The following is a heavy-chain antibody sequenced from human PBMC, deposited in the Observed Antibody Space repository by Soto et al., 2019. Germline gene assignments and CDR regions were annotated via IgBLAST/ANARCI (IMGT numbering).Heavy chain of an antibody. CDR1: GYTFTCYC. D-gene: IGHD2-21*02. CDR2: ISAYNGNT. CDR3: ARVGVTSGAFDI. V-gene: IGHV1-18*01. Sequence: QVQLVQSGAEVKKPGASVKVSCKASGYTFTCYCISWVRQAPGQGLEWRGWISAYNGNTNDAQKLRGRDTKTADTTTSTDYMELRSQISDDTDEYYSARVGVTSGAFDIWGEGTMVTVSS. J-gene: IGHJ3*02.